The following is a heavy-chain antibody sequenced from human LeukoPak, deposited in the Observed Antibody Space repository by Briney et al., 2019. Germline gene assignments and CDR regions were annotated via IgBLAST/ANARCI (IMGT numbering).Heavy chain of an antibody. CDR3: ARQKGAYYYDSSGYGAFDI. V-gene: IGHV5-51*01. J-gene: IGHJ3*02. CDR1: GYIFTSYW. D-gene: IGHD3-22*01. CDR2: IYPGDSDT. Sequence: GESLKISCKGSGYIFTSYWIGWVRQMPGKGLEWMGIIYPGDSDTRYSPSFQGQGTISADKSISTAYLQWSSLKASDTAMYYCARQKGAYYYDSSGYGAFDIWGQGTMVTVSS.